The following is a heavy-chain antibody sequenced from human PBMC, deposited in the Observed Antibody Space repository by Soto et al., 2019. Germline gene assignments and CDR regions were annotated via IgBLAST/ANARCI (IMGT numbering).Heavy chain of an antibody. CDR3: ARDSPPPSE. V-gene: IGHV1-18*01. CDR1: GYTFTSYH. J-gene: IGHJ4*02. Sequence: QVQLVQSGAEVKKPGASVKVSCKASGYTFTSYHITWVRQAPGQGLLWMGWISAYNGNTNYAQKLHGRVTMNKDTSTSTAYMELRSLRSAETAVYYCARDSPPPSEWGQGTLVTVSS. D-gene: IGHD3-3*01. CDR2: ISAYNGNT.